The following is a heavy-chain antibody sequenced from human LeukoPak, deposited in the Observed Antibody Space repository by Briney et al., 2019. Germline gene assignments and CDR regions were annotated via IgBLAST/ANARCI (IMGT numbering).Heavy chain of an antibody. J-gene: IGHJ4*02. D-gene: IGHD1-26*01. CDR3: ARGGNSATDY. Sequence: GGSLRLSCAASGFTFSSYAMSWVRQASGKGLEWVASVKQDGSEKYYVDSVKGRFTISKDNAKNSLYLQMNSLRAEDTAVYYCARGGNSATDYWGQGTLVTVSS. CDR1: GFTFSSYA. V-gene: IGHV3-7*01. CDR2: VKQDGSEK.